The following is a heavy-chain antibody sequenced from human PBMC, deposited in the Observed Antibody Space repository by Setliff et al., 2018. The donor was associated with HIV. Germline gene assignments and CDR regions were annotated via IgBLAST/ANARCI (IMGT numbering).Heavy chain of an antibody. V-gene: IGHV4-30-4*08. CDR1: GGSISSDDYY. CDR2: ITYSGSA. J-gene: IGHJ6*03. D-gene: IGHD3-3*01. CDR3: ARGSRQLTIFGVVFKTNYYFMDV. Sequence: LSLTCTVSGGSISSDDYYWNWIRQPPGKGLEWIGYITYSGSAYYNPSLKSRVTISIDTSKNQFSLTLNSVTAAETAVYYCARGSRQLTIFGVVFKTNYYFMDVWGKGTAVTVSS.